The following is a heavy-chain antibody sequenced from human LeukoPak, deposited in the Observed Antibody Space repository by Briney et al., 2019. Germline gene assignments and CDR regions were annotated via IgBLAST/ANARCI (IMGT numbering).Heavy chain of an antibody. V-gene: IGHV3-43D*03. CDR2: ISWDGGII. CDR3: AKDPGYCSGGSCYYFDY. Sequence: GGSLRLSCAASGFTFDDYAMHWVRQAPGKGLEWVSLISWDGGIIYYADSVKGRFTISRDNSKNTLYLQMNSLRAEDTAVYYCAKDPGYCSGGSCYYFDYWGQGTLVTVSS. J-gene: IGHJ4*02. CDR1: GFTFDDYA. D-gene: IGHD2-15*01.